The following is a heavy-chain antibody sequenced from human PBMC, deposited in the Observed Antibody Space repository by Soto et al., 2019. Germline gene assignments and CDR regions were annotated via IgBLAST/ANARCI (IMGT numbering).Heavy chain of an antibody. V-gene: IGHV4-30-4*01. CDR3: ARQWRKDSVDYSGMDV. CDR2: ISYSGST. Sequence: KPSETLSLTCTVSGVSIRSDVYYWSWIRQPPGEGLEWIGYISYSGSTYYNPSLKSRVTISVDTSKTQFSLKVRSVTAADTAVYFCARQWRKDSVDYSGMDVWGPGTTVTVSS. CDR1: GVSIRSDVYY. J-gene: IGHJ6*02. D-gene: IGHD2-15*01.